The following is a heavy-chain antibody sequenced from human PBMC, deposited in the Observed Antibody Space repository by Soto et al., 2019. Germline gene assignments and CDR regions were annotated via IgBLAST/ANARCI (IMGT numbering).Heavy chain of an antibody. D-gene: IGHD3-10*01. CDR3: ARDNEGIGSGSPFYSYYYGMDV. CDR1: GYTVTNYY. Sequence: QVQLVQSGAEVKKPGASVKVSCKASGYTVTNYYMHWVRQAPGQGLEWMGIINPSGGSTSYAQKFRGGVTMTSDTYTNTVYMELSSLGFEDTAVYYCARDNEGIGSGSPFYSYYYGMDVWGQGTTVTVSS. CDR2: INPSGGST. J-gene: IGHJ6*02. V-gene: IGHV1-46*01.